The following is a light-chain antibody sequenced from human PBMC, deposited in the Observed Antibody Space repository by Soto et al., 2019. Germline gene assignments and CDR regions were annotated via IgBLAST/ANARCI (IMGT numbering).Light chain of an antibody. Sequence: EIVITQSPSALSVCPGERATLSCRSSQSISGNLAWYQQKPGQAPRLLIYGASTRATGIPARFSGSGSGTEFTLTISSLQSEDFAIYYCLQYNKWPPWTFGQGTKVDIK. CDR2: GAS. V-gene: IGKV3-15*01. J-gene: IGKJ1*01. CDR3: LQYNKWPPWT. CDR1: QSISGN.